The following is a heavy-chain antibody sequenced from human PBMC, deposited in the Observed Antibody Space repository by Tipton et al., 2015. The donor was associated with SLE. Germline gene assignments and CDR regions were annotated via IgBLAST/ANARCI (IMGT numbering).Heavy chain of an antibody. V-gene: IGHV4-34*01. D-gene: IGHD2-21*02. CDR3: AGLRVTSDAFDI. J-gene: IGHJ3*02. Sequence: TLSLTCAVYGGSFSGHFWTWIRQPPGKGLEWIGEINHSGGTNYNPSLKSRVTISLDTSKNQFSLKLSSVTAADTAVYYCAGLRVTSDAFDIWGQGTMVTVSS. CDR2: INHSGGT. CDR1: GGSFSGHF.